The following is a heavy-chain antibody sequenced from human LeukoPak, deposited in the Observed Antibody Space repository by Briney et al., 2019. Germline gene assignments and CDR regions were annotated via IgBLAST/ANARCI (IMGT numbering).Heavy chain of an antibody. J-gene: IGHJ4*02. CDR2: ISYDGSNK. CDR3: AKSQGYSSS. Sequence: GGSLRLSCAASGFTFSSYGMHWVRQAPGKGLEWVAVISYDGSNKYYADSVKGRFTISRDNSKNTLYLQMNSLRAEDTAVYYCAKSQGYSSSWGQGTLVTVSS. CDR1: GFTFSSYG. D-gene: IGHD6-13*01. V-gene: IGHV3-30*18.